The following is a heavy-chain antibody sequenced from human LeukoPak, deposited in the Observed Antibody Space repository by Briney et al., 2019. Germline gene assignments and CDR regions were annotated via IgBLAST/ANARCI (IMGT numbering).Heavy chain of an antibody. D-gene: IGHD6-13*01. CDR1: GGSFSGYY. CDR2: INHSGST. J-gene: IGHJ4*02. Sequence: PSETLSLTCAVYGGSFSGYYWSWIRQPPGKGLEWIGEINHSGSTNDNPSLKSRVTLSVDTSKNQFSLKLSSVTAADTAVYYCARLEGIAAAGTWGQGTLVTVSS. CDR3: ARLEGIAAAGT. V-gene: IGHV4-34*01.